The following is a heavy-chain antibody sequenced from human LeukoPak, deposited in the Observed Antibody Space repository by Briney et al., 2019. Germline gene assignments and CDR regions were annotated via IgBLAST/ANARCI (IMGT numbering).Heavy chain of an antibody. CDR3: ARRSGIAVAGAFDY. Sequence: GGSLRLSCAASGFTFISYWMSWVRQAPGKGLEWVASIKQDGSEKYYVDSVKGRFTISRDNAKNSLYLQMNSLRAEDTAVYYCARRSGIAVAGAFDYWGQGTLVTVSS. D-gene: IGHD6-19*01. CDR1: GFTFISYW. J-gene: IGHJ4*02. V-gene: IGHV3-7*01. CDR2: IKQDGSEK.